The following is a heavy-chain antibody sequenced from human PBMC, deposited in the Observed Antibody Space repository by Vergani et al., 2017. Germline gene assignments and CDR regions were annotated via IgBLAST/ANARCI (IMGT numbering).Heavy chain of an antibody. J-gene: IGHJ6*03. CDR3: AKGSNYDFWSGKGVGYYYYMDV. V-gene: IGHV3-23*01. CDR2: ISGSGGST. D-gene: IGHD3-3*01. Sequence: EVQLLESGGGLVQPGGSLRLSCVASGFTFSSYAMSWVRQAPGKGLEWVSAISGSGGSTYYADSVKGRFTISRDNSKNTLYLQMNSLRAEDTAVYYCAKGSNYDFWSGKGVGYYYYMDVWGKGP. CDR1: GFTFSSYA.